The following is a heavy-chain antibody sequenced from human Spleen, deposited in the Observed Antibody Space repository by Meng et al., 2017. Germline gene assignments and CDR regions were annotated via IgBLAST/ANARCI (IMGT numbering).Heavy chain of an antibody. CDR3: AGGAVVTLIFYHAMDV. J-gene: IGHJ6*02. CDR1: GGSISSYY. D-gene: IGHD2-21*02. V-gene: IGHV4-59*01. CDR2: ISYSGDT. Sequence: SETLSLTCTVSGGSISSYYWSWIRQPPGKGLEWIGSISYSGDTNYNPSLKSRVTISLDMSKNQFSLKLSSVTAADTAVYYCAGGAVVTLIFYHAMDVWGQGTTVTVSS.